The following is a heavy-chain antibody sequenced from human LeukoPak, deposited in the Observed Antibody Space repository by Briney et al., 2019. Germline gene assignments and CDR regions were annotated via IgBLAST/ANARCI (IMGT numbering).Heavy chain of an antibody. J-gene: IGHJ5*02. CDR1: GFTFSGYW. CDR2: INTDGSST. V-gene: IGHV3-74*01. Sequence: QPGGSLRLSCAVSGFTFSGYWMHWVRQAPGKGLVWVSRINTDGSSTSYADSVKGRFTISRDNAKNTLYLQMNSLRAEDTAVYYCARDRIVVVPAAGGLFNWFDPWGQGTLVTVSS. CDR3: ARDRIVVVPAAGGLFNWFDP. D-gene: IGHD2-2*01.